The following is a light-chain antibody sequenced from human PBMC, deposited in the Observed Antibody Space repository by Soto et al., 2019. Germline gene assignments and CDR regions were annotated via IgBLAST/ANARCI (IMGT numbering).Light chain of an antibody. CDR1: SSDVGGYNY. CDR3: RSYTSSNTEV. V-gene: IGLV2-14*03. J-gene: IGLJ1*01. Sequence: QSALTQPTSVSGSPGQSITISCTGTSSDVGGYNYVSWYQQHPGKAPKHMIYDVTTQPSGVSDRFYGSKSGNTATLTISGLQAEDEADYYCRSYTSSNTEVFGTGTKVTVL. CDR2: DVT.